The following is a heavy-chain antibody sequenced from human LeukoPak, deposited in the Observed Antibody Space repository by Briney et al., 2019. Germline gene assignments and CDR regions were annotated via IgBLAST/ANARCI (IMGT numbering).Heavy chain of an antibody. CDR1: RGSITSTSHY. CDR3: ARLLYDRSGYYYFDY. CDR2: IYYSGSI. J-gene: IGHJ4*02. V-gene: IGHV4-39*01. Sequence: SETLSLTCTVSRGSITSTSHYWGWIRQPPGKGLEWIGSIYYSGSIYYNPSLKSRVTLSVDTSKSQFSLKLSSLTAADTAVYYCARLLYDRSGYYYFDYWGQGTLVTVSS. D-gene: IGHD3-22*01.